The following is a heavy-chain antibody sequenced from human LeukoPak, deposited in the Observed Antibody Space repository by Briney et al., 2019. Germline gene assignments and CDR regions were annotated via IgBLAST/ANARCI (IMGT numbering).Heavy chain of an antibody. CDR3: ARGRSNSSFGY. CDR2: INHSGST. V-gene: IGHV4-34*01. CDR1: GGSFSGYY. Sequence: PSETLSLTCAVYGGSFSGYYWSWIRQPPGKGLEWIGEINHSGSTNYNPSLKSRVTISVDTSKNQFSLKLSSVTAADTAVYYCARGRSNSSFGYWGQGTLVTVSS. D-gene: IGHD6-6*01. J-gene: IGHJ4*02.